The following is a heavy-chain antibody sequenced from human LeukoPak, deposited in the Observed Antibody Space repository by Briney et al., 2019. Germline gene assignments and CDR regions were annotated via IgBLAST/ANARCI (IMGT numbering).Heavy chain of an antibody. CDR1: GFTFSRYE. CDR3: VRDRDYYVFDL. J-gene: IGHJ4*02. Sequence: HPGGSLRLSCAASGFTFSRYEMNWVRQAPGKGLEWVSYIGSSDSTIYYADSVKGRFTISRDNAKNSLYLQMNSLRAEDTAVYYCVRDRDYYVFDLWGQGTLVTVSS. D-gene: IGHD3-10*02. V-gene: IGHV3-48*03. CDR2: IGSSDSTI.